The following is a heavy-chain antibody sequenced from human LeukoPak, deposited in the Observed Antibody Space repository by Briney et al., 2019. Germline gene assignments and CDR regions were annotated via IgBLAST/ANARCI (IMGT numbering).Heavy chain of an antibody. D-gene: IGHD2-21*01. CDR3: ARNSVW. J-gene: IGHJ4*02. CDR1: GGSISSSSYY. V-gene: IGHV4-39*01. CDR2: IYYSGST. Sequence: PXETLSLTCTVSGGSISSSSYYWGWIRQPPGKGLEWIGSIYYSGSTYYNPSLKSRVTVSVDTSKNQFSLKLSSVTAADTAVYYCARNSVWWGQGTLVTVSS.